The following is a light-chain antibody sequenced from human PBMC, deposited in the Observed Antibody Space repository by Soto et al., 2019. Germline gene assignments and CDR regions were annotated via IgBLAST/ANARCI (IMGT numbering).Light chain of an antibody. CDR3: HQYDNLPPIT. CDR1: QDISNY. V-gene: IGKV1-33*01. Sequence: DIQMTQSPSSLSASVGDRVTITCQASQDISNYLNWYQQKPGKAPKLLIYDASNLETGVPSRFSGSGSGTDFTFTISSLHPEDIATYYCHQYDNLPPITFGQGTRLEIK. CDR2: DAS. J-gene: IGKJ5*01.